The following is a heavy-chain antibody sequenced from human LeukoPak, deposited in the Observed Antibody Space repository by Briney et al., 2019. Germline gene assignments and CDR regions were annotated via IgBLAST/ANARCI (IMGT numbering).Heavy chain of an antibody. CDR2: INAGNGNT. V-gene: IGHV1-3*01. J-gene: IGHJ6*02. Sequence: ASVKVSCKASGYTFTSYAMHWVRQAPGQRLEWMGWINAGNGNTKYSQKFQGRVTITRDTSASTAYMELSSLRSEDTAVYYCARDQTTGADYYYCGMDVWGQGTTVTVSS. D-gene: IGHD1-14*01. CDR3: ARDQTTGADYYYCGMDV. CDR1: GYTFTSYA.